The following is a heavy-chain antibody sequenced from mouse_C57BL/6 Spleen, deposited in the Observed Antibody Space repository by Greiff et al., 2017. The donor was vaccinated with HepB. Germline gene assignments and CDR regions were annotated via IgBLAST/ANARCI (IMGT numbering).Heavy chain of an antibody. D-gene: IGHD1-1*01. CDR1: DSEVFPIAY. V-gene: IGHV15-2*01. Sequence: VKLQESGSELMSPGSSVKLSCKDFDSEVFPIAYMCCVRQKPGHGFEWIGGRLTSIGRTIYGDKFEDKATLDADTLSNTSYLELNSLTSEESAIYYCARAKCYGGYAMDYWGQGTSVTVSS. CDR2: RLTSIGRT. CDR3: ARAKCYGGYAMDY. J-gene: IGHJ4*01.